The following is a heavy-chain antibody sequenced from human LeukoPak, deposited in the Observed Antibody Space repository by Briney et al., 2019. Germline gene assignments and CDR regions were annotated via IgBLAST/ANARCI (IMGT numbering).Heavy chain of an antibody. V-gene: IGHV3-7*01. CDR1: GFTFGSYW. Sequence: PGGSLRLSCAASGFTFGSYWMTWMRQTPGKGLEWVANIKTDGSETYYLDSVKGRFTVSRDSAKNSLFLQMNSLRAEDTAIYYCVRDYVWGTSESDYWGQGILVTVSS. J-gene: IGHJ4*02. CDR2: IKTDGSET. CDR3: VRDYVWGTSESDY. D-gene: IGHD3-16*01.